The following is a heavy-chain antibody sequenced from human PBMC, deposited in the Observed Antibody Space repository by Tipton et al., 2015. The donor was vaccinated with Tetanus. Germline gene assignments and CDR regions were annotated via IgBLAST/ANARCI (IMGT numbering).Heavy chain of an antibody. D-gene: IGHD2-2*01. Sequence: LRLSCTVSGGSMSTYYWNWIRQHPGKGLDWIGYIFHTGGADYNPSLKSRATISIDTSKNQFSLKLSSVTAADTAVYYCARVACSSTSCYSHYFDYWGPGSLVTVSS. CDR2: IFHTGGA. J-gene: IGHJ4*02. V-gene: IGHV4-31*03. CDR1: GGSMSTYY. CDR3: ARVACSSTSCYSHYFDY.